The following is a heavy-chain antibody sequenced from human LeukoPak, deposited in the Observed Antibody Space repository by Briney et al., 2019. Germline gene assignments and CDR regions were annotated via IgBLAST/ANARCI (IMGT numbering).Heavy chain of an antibody. CDR1: GGSISSGSYY. CDR2: IYTSGST. V-gene: IGHV4-61*02. Sequence: PSETLSLTCTVSGGSISSGSYYWSWIRQPAGKGLEWIGRIYTSGSTNYNPSLKSRVTISVDTSKNQFSLKLSSVTAADTAVYYCARDLWSGPYYYYYMDVWGKGTTVTVSS. CDR3: ARDLWSGPYYYYYMDV. J-gene: IGHJ6*03. D-gene: IGHD3-3*01.